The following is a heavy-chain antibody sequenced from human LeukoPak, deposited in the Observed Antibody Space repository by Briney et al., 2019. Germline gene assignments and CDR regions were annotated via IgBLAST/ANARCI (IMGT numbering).Heavy chain of an antibody. CDR3: ALSFPGGTSFDY. Sequence: GESLKISCKGSGYSFNSYWISWVRQMPGKGLEWMGRIDPSDSYTNYSPSFQGHVTISADKSISTAYLQWSSLKASDTAMYYCALSFPGGTSFDYWGQGTLVTVSS. CDR2: IDPSDSYT. CDR1: GYSFNSYW. V-gene: IGHV5-10-1*01. J-gene: IGHJ4*02. D-gene: IGHD1-1*01.